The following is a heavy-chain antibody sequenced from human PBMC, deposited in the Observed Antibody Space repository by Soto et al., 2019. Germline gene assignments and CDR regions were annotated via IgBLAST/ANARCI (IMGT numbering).Heavy chain of an antibody. Sequence: QVQLVQSGPEVQKPGASLKVSCKASGYTFTASGISWVRQAPGQVLEWMGCTSIYNGHTEYSPKFLGRVVMTTDTSADTAYLELKSLRPDDAALYYCARWDDYGASDQYHFDQWGQGTLVTVSS. CDR1: GYTFTASG. CDR2: TSIYNGHT. CDR3: ARWDDYGASDQYHFDQ. V-gene: IGHV1-18*01. J-gene: IGHJ4*02. D-gene: IGHD4-17*01.